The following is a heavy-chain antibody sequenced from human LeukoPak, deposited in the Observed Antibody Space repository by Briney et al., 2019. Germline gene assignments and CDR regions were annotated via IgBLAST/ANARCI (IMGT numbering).Heavy chain of an antibody. CDR2: IYYSGST. CDR1: GGSISSHY. D-gene: IGHD3-10*01. CDR3: ARGYGSGSPDAFDI. V-gene: IGHV4-59*11. J-gene: IGHJ3*02. Sequence: SETLSLNCTVSGGSISSHYWSWIRQPPGKGLEWIEYIYYSGSTNYNPSLKSRVTISVDTSKNQFSLKLSSVTAADTAVYYCARGYGSGSPDAFDIWGQGTMVTVSS.